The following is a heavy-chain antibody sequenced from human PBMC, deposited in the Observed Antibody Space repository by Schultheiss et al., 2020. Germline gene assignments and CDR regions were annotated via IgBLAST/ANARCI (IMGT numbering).Heavy chain of an antibody. CDR2: ISYDGSNK. Sequence: GGSLRLSCAASGFTFSSYAMHWVRQAPGKGLEWVAVISYDGSNKYYADSVKGRFTISRDNSKNTLYLQMNSLRAEDTAIYYCAKTGYSSTWYGWFDPWGQGTLVTVSS. V-gene: IGHV3-30-3*02. J-gene: IGHJ5*02. D-gene: IGHD6-13*01. CDR3: AKTGYSSTWYGWFDP. CDR1: GFTFSSYA.